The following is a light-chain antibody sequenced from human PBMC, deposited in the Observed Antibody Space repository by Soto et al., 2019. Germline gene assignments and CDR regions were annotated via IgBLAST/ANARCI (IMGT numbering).Light chain of an antibody. CDR1: QGISSY. CDR2: AAS. J-gene: IGKJ4*01. V-gene: IGKV1-8*01. CDR3: KQYRSYPPLT. Sequence: AIRMTQSPSSLSASTGDRVTITCRASQGISSYLAWYHQKPGKAPKLLLYAASTLQSGVTSKFSGSGSGTDFTLAISCLQSKDFVTYYCKQYRSYPPLTFGGGTKVEIK.